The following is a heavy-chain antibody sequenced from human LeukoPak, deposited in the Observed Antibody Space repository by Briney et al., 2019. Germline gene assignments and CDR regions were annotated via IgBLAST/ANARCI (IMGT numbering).Heavy chain of an antibody. D-gene: IGHD4-17*01. CDR1: GFTFSNYA. J-gene: IGHJ4*02. Sequence: GGSLRLSGAAAGFTFSNYAMTWVRQAPGKGLQWVSAISGEGIYTYYIDSVKGRFTTSRDNSKNTLFLQMNSLRADDTAVYYCAKNYGTSRPFYDYWGQGIVVTVSS. V-gene: IGHV3-23*01. CDR3: AKNYGTSRPFYDY. CDR2: ISGEGIYT.